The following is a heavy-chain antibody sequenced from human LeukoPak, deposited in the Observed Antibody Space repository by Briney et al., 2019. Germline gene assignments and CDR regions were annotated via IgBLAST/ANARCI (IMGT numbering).Heavy chain of an antibody. J-gene: IGHJ4*02. D-gene: IGHD2-2*01. V-gene: IGHV4-39*01. CDR3: ARLVRYCSTNSCYPFDY. CDR1: GGSISSSSHY. Sequence: PSETLSLTCTVSGGSISSSSHYWGWIRQPPGKGLEWIGSMYYSGGTYYNPSLKSRVTISIDTSKNQFSLKLSSVTAADTAVYYCARLVRYCSTNSCYPFDYWGQGTLVTVSS. CDR2: MYYSGGT.